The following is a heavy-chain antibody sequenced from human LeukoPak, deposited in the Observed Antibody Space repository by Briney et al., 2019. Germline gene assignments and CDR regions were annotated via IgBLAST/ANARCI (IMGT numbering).Heavy chain of an antibody. D-gene: IGHD1-26*01. J-gene: IGHJ4*02. Sequence: SETLSLTCTVSGHSISTYYWRWIRQPPGKGLEWIGYVYYSGNTNLNPSLKSRVTLSIDTSKNQFSLKLSSVTAADTAVYYCARVGSGNFDSWGQGTLVTVSS. CDR3: ARVGSGNFDS. CDR1: GHSISTYY. V-gene: IGHV4-59*01. CDR2: VYYSGNT.